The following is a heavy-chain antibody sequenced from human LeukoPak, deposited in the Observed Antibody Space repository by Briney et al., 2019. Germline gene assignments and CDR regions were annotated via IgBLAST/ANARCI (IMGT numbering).Heavy chain of an antibody. V-gene: IGHV1-2*02. CDR3: ARSQLVAADGEYNWFDP. CDR2: INPNSGGT. Sequence: ASVKVSCKASGYTFTGYYMHWVRQAPGQGLEWMGWINPNSGGTNYAQKFQGRVTMTRDTSISTAYMELSSLRSEDTAVYYCARSQLVAADGEYNWFDPWGQGTLVTVSS. D-gene: IGHD6-13*01. J-gene: IGHJ5*02. CDR1: GYTFTGYY.